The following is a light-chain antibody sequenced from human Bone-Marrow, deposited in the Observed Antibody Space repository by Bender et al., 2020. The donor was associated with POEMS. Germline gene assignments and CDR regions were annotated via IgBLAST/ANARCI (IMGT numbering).Light chain of an antibody. CDR1: SSNIGAHA. CDR2: SSH. V-gene: IGLV1-44*01. Sequence: QSVLTQPPSASGTPGQRVTISCSGGSSNIGAHAVNWYQHLPGTAPKLLIYSSHRRPSEVPDRFSGSRSGTSASLAICRLQSEDEAYYYCAVWSDSLNGGVVDAGTKLTVL. CDR3: AVWSDSLNGGV. J-gene: IGLJ3*02.